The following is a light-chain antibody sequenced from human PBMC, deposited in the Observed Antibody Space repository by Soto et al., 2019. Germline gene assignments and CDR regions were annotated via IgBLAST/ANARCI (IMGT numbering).Light chain of an antibody. CDR1: QSIRTY. CDR2: AAS. Sequence: DLQMTQSPSSLSASVGDRVTVTCRASQSIRTYLNWYQQKPGKAPKLLIYAASSLQGGVPSRFSGSGPGTDFTLTISSLQPEDFATYYCQQSYSMPLNFGGGTKVEIK. CDR3: QQSYSMPLN. V-gene: IGKV1-39*01. J-gene: IGKJ4*01.